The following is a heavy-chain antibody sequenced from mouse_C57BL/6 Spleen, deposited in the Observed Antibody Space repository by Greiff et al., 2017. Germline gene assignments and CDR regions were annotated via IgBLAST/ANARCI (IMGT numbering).Heavy chain of an antibody. D-gene: IGHD1-1*01. V-gene: IGHV5-6*01. CDR1: GFTFSSYG. J-gene: IGHJ2*01. CDR3: ARSAAVVATNYFDY. CDR2: ISSGGSYT. Sequence: EVQLVESGGDLVKPGGSLKLSCAASGFTFSSYGMSWVRQTPDKRLEWVATISSGGSYTYYPDSVKGRFTIARDNAKNTLYLQMSSLRSEDTAMYYCARSAAVVATNYFDYWGQDTTLTVSS.